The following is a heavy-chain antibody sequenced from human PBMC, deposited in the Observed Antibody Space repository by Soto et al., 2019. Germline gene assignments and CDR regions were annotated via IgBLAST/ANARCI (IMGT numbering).Heavy chain of an antibody. D-gene: IGHD5-12*01. CDR3: ARSRGIYSRYDTDFDY. J-gene: IGHJ4*02. CDR2: IIPIFGTA. Sequence: QVQLVQSGAEVKKPGSSVKVSCKASGGTFSSYAISWVRQAPGQGLEWMGGIIPIFGTANYAQKFQGRVTITADESTSTAYMELSSLRSEDTAVYYCARSRGIYSRYDTDFDYWGQGTLVTVSS. CDR1: GGTFSSYA. V-gene: IGHV1-69*01.